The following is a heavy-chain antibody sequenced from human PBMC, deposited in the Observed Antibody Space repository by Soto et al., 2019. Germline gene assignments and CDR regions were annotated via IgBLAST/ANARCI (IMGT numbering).Heavy chain of an antibody. D-gene: IGHD1-1*01. CDR2: INDDGSST. J-gene: IGHJ4*02. V-gene: IGHV3-74*01. CDR1: GFTFSVYL. CDR3: TRGPRSTSTGTGAF. Sequence: GGSLRLSCAASGFTFSVYLMHWVRQFPGKGPEWVSRINDDGSSTNYADSVKGRFTISRDNAKNTLYLQMNDLRAEDTAVYYCTRGPRSTSTGTGAFWGQGTLVTVSS.